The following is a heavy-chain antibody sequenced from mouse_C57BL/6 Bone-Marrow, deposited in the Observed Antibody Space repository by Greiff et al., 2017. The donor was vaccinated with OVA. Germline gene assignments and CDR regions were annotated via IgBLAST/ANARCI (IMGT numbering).Heavy chain of an antibody. CDR1: GFTFSDFY. CDR2: SRNKANDYTT. J-gene: IGHJ4*01. V-gene: IGHV7-1*01. Sequence: EVQVVESGGGLVQSGRSLRLSCATSGFTFSDFYMEWVRQAPGKGLEWIAASRNKANDYTTEYSASVKGRFIVSRDTSQSILYLQMNALRAEDTAIYYCARDGGYPYYAMDYWGQGTSVTVSS. CDR3: ARDGGYPYYAMDY. D-gene: IGHD2-14*01.